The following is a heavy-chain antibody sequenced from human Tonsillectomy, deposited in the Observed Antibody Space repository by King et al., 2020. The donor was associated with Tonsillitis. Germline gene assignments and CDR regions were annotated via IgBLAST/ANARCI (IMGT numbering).Heavy chain of an antibody. J-gene: IGHJ4*02. V-gene: IGHV3-23*04. D-gene: IGHD6-13*01. CDR1: GFTFSSYA. CDR2: LSAGGGTT. CDR3: AKTAGYSSSWYEG. Sequence: DVQLVESGGGLVQPGGSLRLSCAASGFTFSSYAMSWVRQAPGKGLEWVSGLSAGGGTTYYADSVKGRFTISRDNSKNTLYLQMNSLRAEDTAVYYCAKTAGYSSSWYEGWGQGTLVTVSS.